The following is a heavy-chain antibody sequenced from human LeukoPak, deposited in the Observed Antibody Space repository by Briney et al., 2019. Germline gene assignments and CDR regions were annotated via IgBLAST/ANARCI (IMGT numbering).Heavy chain of an antibody. J-gene: IGHJ4*02. CDR2: ISGSGGRT. CDR1: GFTFSSYA. Sequence: GGSLRLSCAASGFTFSSYAMTWVRQAPGKGLEWISAISGSGGRTYYVDSVKGRFTISRDNSKNTLYLQMNSLRVEDMAAYYCAKLPVAGLYFDYWGQGTLVTVSS. CDR3: AKLPVAGLYFDY. V-gene: IGHV3-23*01. D-gene: IGHD6-19*01.